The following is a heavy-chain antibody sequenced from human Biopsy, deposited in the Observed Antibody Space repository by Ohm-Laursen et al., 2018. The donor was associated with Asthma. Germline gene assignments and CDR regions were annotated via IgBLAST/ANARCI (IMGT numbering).Heavy chain of an antibody. D-gene: IGHD5-12*01. CDR1: GYTVTRYA. Sequence: ASVKVSRKASGYTVTRYAINWVRQAPGQGLEWMGWINTNSGTPTYVQGFSGRFVFSLDPSVTTAYLQIDSLRSEDTGVYYCTRAGSTFVADYWGQGTLVTVSS. V-gene: IGHV7-4-1*01. CDR3: TRAGSTFVADY. CDR2: INTNSGTP. J-gene: IGHJ4*01.